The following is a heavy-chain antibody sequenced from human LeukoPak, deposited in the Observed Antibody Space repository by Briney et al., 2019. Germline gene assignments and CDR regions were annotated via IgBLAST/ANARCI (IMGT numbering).Heavy chain of an antibody. CDR1: GGTFSSYA. CDR2: IIPIFGTA. Sequence: ASVKVSCKASGGTFSSYAISWVRQAPGQGLEWMGGIIPIFGTANYAQKFQGRVTITADKSTSTAYMELSSLRSEDTAVYYCATGSSSWHDAFDIWGQGTMATVSS. CDR3: ATGSSSWHDAFDI. V-gene: IGHV1-69*06. D-gene: IGHD6-13*01. J-gene: IGHJ3*02.